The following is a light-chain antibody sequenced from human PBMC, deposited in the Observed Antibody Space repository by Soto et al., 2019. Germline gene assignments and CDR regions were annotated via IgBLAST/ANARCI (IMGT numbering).Light chain of an antibody. CDR1: QCVSSY. J-gene: IGKJ2*01. CDR3: QQRSNWPRT. Sequence: EIVLTQSPATLSLSPGERATLSCRASQCVSSYLAWYQQKPGQAPGLLIYDASNRATGIPARFSGSGTGKDYTLTISSLEREDVAVYYCQQRSNWPRTFGQGTKLEIK. V-gene: IGKV3-11*01. CDR2: DAS.